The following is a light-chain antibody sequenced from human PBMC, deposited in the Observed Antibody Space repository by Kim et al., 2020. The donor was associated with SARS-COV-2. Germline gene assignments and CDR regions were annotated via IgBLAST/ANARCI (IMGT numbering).Light chain of an antibody. J-gene: IGLJ3*02. CDR3: TAWDGSLNVWV. CDR1: KSNVGNNP. Sequence: ELTQPPSASGTPGQRVTISCSGSKSNVGNNPVNWYQQFPGTAPKLLIYGDGQRPSGVFDRFSGSKSGTSASLAIGGLHSEDEADYYCTAWDGSLNVWVFGGGTQLTVL. V-gene: IGLV1-44*01. CDR2: GDG.